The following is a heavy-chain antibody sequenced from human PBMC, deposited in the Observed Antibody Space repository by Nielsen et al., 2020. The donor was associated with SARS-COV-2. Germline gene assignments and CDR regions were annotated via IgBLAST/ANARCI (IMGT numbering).Heavy chain of an antibody. CDR1: GFTFSSYA. CDR2: ITNTDAK. D-gene: IGHD6-19*01. J-gene: IGHJ4*02. V-gene: IGHV3-48*04. Sequence: GGSLRLSCAASGFTFSSYAMSWVRQAPGKGLEWVSYITNTDAKYYADSVKGRFTIPRDNAQSSLYLHMNSLRAEDTAVYYCASSGWLDHWGQGTLVTVSS. CDR3: ASSGWLDH.